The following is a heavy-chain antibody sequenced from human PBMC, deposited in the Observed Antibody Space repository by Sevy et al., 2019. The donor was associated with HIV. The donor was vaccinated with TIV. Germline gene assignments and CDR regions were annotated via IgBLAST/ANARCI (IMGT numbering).Heavy chain of an antibody. CDR2: INEDGTEK. D-gene: IGHD2-21*02. CDR3: ARDFVVVTAMWRDPFDY. CDR1: GFTFTRYW. V-gene: IGHV3-7*01. J-gene: IGHJ4*02. Sequence: GGSLRLSCAASGFTFTRYWMTWVRQSPGKGLQWLGNINEDGTEKYYRDSVRGRFTISRDNAKKSLHLQMNSLRAEDTAVYYCARDFVVVTAMWRDPFDYWGQGTLVTVSS.